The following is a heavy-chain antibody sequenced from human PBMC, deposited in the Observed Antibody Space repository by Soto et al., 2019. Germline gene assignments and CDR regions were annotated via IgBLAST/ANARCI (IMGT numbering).Heavy chain of an antibody. V-gene: IGHV4-39*01. Sequence: SETLSLTCTVSGGSISSSSYYWGWIRQPPGKGLEWIGSIYYSGSTYYNPSLKSRVTISVDTSKNQFSLKLSSVAAADTAVYYCARRGDGYNSGAFDIWGQGTMVTVSS. D-gene: IGHD5-12*01. CDR1: GGSISSSSYY. CDR2: IYYSGST. J-gene: IGHJ3*02. CDR3: ARRGDGYNSGAFDI.